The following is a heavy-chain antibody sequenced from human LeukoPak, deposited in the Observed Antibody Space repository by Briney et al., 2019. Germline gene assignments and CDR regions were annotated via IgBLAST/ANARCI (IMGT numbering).Heavy chain of an antibody. J-gene: IGHJ4*02. CDR2: IKQDGSAK. V-gene: IGHV3-7*01. CDR3: TRCPYDSTGYYSVPSHLDY. CDR1: GFTFSTYW. Sequence: GGSLRLSCAASGFTFSTYWMTWVRQAPGKGLEWVANIKQDGSAKYYVDSLRGRFSISRDNVKNSLFLQMNSLSAEDTAVYYCTRCPYDSTGYYSVPSHLDYWGQGTLVTVSS. D-gene: IGHD3-22*01.